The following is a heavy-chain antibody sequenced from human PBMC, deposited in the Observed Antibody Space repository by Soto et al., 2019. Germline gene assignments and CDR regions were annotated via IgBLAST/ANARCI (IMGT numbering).Heavy chain of an antibody. V-gene: IGHV3-74*01. Sequence: GGSLRLSCAASGFTFSSYWMHWVRQAPGKGLVWVSRINSDGSSTSYADSVKGRFTISRDNAKNTLYLQMNRLRAEDTAVYYCARSSIRFYGMDVWGQGTTVTVSS. CDR2: INSDGSST. J-gene: IGHJ6*02. D-gene: IGHD3-16*01. CDR1: GFTFSSYW. CDR3: ARSSIRFYGMDV.